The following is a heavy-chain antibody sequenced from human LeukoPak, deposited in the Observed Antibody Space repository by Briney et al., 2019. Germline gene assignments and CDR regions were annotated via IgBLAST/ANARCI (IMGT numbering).Heavy chain of an antibody. CDR1: GFTFSSYA. J-gene: IGHJ4*02. CDR3: ARGDSSGYPVKD. V-gene: IGHV3-30-3*01. D-gene: IGHD3-22*01. Sequence: PGGSLRLSCAASGFTFSSYAMHWVRQAPGKGLEWVAVISYDGSNKYYADSAKGRFTISRDNSKNTLYLQMNSLRAEDTAVYYCARGDSSGYPVKDWGQGTLVTVSS. CDR2: ISYDGSNK.